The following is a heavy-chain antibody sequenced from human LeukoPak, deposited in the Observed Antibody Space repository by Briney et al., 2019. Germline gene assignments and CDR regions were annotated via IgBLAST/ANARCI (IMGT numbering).Heavy chain of an antibody. Sequence: SETLSLTCAVYGGSFSGYYWSWIRQPPGKGLEWIGEINHSGSTNYNPSLKSRVTISVDTSKNQFSLKLSSVTAADTAVYYCARREKVYSSSWYRWNAFDIWGQGTMVTVSS. CDR3: ARREKVYSSSWYRWNAFDI. CDR1: GGSFSGYY. D-gene: IGHD6-13*01. J-gene: IGHJ3*02. CDR2: INHSGST. V-gene: IGHV4-34*01.